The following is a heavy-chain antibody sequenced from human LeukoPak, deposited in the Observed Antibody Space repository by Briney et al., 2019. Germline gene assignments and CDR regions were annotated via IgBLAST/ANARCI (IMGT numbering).Heavy chain of an antibody. J-gene: IGHJ4*02. D-gene: IGHD4-23*01. CDR1: GGSISSYY. CDR3: ARHVPHENGDKRGFEH. CDR2: IYHSGNT. Sequence: PSETLSLTXTVSGGSISSYYWSWIRQPAGKGLEWIASIYHSGNTYYNPSLKSRVTISVDTSKNHFSLMLSSVTAADTAVYHCARHVPHENGDKRGFEHWGQGTLVTVSS. V-gene: IGHV4-59*05.